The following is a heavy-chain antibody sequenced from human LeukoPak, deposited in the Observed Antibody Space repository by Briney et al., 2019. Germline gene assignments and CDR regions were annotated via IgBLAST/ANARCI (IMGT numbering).Heavy chain of an antibody. CDR3: ARDHGWRRDDYGGTFDY. D-gene: IGHD4-23*01. Sequence: GGSLRLSCAASGFTFSSYAMHWVRQAPGKGLEWVAVISYDGSNKYYADSVKGRFTISRDNSKNTLYLQMNSLRAEDTAVYYCARDHGWRRDDYGGTFDYWGQGTLVTVSS. CDR2: ISYDGSNK. CDR1: GFTFSSYA. V-gene: IGHV3-30-3*01. J-gene: IGHJ4*02.